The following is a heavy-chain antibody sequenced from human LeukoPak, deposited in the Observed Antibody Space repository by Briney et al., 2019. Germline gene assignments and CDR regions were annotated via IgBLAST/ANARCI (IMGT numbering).Heavy chain of an antibody. CDR1: GFTFSSYA. D-gene: IGHD2-15*01. V-gene: IGHV4-4*07. J-gene: IGHJ1*01. CDR2: IYTSGST. Sequence: LRLSCAASGFTFSSYAMSWIRQPAGKGLEWIGRIYTSGSTNYNPSLKSRVTMSVDTSKNQFSLKLSSVTAADTAVYYCARGGWLLEYFQHWGQGTLVTVSS. CDR3: ARGGWLLEYFQH.